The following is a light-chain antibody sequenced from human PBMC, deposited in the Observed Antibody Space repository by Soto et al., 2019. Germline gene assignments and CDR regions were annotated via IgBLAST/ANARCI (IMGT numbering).Light chain of an antibody. CDR2: GAS. Sequence: EIVLTQSPGTLSLSPGERATLSCRASQSVSSSYLAWYQQKPGQAPRLLIYGASSRATGIPDRFSGSGSGTDFTLTISRLEPEDFAVNSCQQYGSSGYTFGQGTKLEIK. CDR1: QSVSSSY. CDR3: QQYGSSGYT. J-gene: IGKJ2*01. V-gene: IGKV3-20*01.